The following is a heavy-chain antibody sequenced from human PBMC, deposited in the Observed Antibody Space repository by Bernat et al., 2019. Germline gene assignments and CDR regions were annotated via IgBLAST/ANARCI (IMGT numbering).Heavy chain of an antibody. J-gene: IGHJ4*02. CDR3: AHRLSLMGDYRYGQFDY. D-gene: IGHD4-11*01. Sequence: QITLKESGPTLVKPTQTLTLTCTLSGFSISTRGVGVGWIRQPPAKALEWLALIYWDDDKRYNPSLKSRPSVTKDTSKNQVVLTMTNVDPEDTATYFCAHRLSLMGDYRYGQFDYWGQGTLVTVSS. CDR2: IYWDDDK. V-gene: IGHV2-5*02. CDR1: GFSISTRGVG.